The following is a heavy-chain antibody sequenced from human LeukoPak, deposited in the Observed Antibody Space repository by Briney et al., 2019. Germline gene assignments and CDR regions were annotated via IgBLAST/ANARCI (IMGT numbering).Heavy chain of an antibody. V-gene: IGHV3-21*01. CDR1: GFTFSIFA. D-gene: IGHD6-13*01. CDR3: ARAQQLVPGY. CDR2: ISSSSSYI. Sequence: GGSLRLSCAASGFTFSIFAMIWVRQPPGKGLEWVSSISSSSSYIYYADSVKGRFTISRDNAKNSLYLQMNSLRAEDTAVYYCARAQQLVPGYWGQGTLVTVSS. J-gene: IGHJ4*02.